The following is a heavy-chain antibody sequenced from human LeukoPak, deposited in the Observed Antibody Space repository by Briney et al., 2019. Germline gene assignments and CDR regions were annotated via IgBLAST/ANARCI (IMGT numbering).Heavy chain of an antibody. CDR3: ARRGDGGRSFDY. D-gene: IGHD4-23*01. CDR1: GFTFSGYS. Sequence: GGSLRLSCTASGFTFSGYSMNWIRQAPGKGLEWVSSFGTRSTSIYHAGSVKGRFAISRDNAKNSLYLQMNSLRAEDTAVYYCARRGDGGRSFDYWGQGTLVTVSS. J-gene: IGHJ4*02. V-gene: IGHV3-21*04. CDR2: FGTRSTSI.